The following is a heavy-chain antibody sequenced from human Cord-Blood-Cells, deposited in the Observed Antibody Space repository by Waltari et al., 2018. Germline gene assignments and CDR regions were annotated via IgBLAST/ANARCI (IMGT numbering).Heavy chain of an antibody. CDR2: INPNSGGT. J-gene: IGHJ4*02. CDR3: ARGSLANWGKFNLESWDY. V-gene: IGHV1-2*02. D-gene: IGHD7-27*01. Sequence: QVQLVQSGAEVKKPGASVKVSCKASGYTFTGYYMHWVRQAPGQGLEWMGWINPNSGGTNYAQKFQGRVTMTRDTSISTAYMELSRLRSDDTAVYYCARGSLANWGKFNLESWDYWGQGTLVTVSS. CDR1: GYTFTGYY.